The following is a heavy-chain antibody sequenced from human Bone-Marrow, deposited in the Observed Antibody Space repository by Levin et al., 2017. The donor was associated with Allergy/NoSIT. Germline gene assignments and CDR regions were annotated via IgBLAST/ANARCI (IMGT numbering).Heavy chain of an antibody. CDR2: ISYDGSNK. CDR3: ARVWSPYPNYAVRGSSGWYGPRYNWFDP. V-gene: IGHV3-30-3*01. D-gene: IGHD6-19*01. J-gene: IGHJ5*02. Sequence: GGSLRLSCAASGFTFSSYAMHWVRQAPGKGLEWVAVISYDGSNKYYADSVKGRFTISRDNSKNTLYLQMNSLRAEDTAVYYCARVWSPYPNYAVRGSSGWYGPRYNWFDPWGQGTLVTVSS. CDR1: GFTFSSYA.